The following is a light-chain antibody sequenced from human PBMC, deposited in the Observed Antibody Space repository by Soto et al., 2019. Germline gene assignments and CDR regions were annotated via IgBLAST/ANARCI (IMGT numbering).Light chain of an antibody. Sequence: DIQMTQSPSSLSASVGDRVTITCRASQRVSSYLNWYQQKPGQAPKLLIYVASTLQSGVPSRFRGSGSETDFTLTISSLQPEDFATYYCQQSYTTPTTFCQGTRLGIK. J-gene: IGKJ5*01. CDR1: QRVSSY. CDR3: QQSYTTPTT. CDR2: VAS. V-gene: IGKV1-39*01.